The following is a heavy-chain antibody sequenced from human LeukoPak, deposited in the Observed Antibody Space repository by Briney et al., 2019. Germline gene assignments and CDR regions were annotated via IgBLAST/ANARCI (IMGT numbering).Heavy chain of an antibody. V-gene: IGHV4-4*02. D-gene: IGHD3-16*01. CDR3: AKDDAWGRFQH. Sequence: SETLSLTCAVSGDSISSSNWWSWVRQPPGKGLEWIGEIYHSGSTNYNPSLKSRVTISVDKSKNQFSLKLSSVTAADTAVYYCAKDDAWGRFQHWGQGTLVTVSS. CDR2: IYHSGST. CDR1: GDSISSSNW. J-gene: IGHJ1*01.